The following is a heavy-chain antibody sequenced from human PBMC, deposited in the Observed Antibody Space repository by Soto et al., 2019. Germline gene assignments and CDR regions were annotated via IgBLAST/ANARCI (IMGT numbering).Heavy chain of an antibody. CDR3: ARVSEDYRTNWFDP. J-gene: IGHJ5*02. D-gene: IGHD3-16*02. V-gene: IGHV1-8*01. CDR2: MNPNSANT. Sequence: GASVKVSCKASGYTFTSYDINWVRQATGQGLEWMAWMNPNSANTGYAQKFQGRVTMTRNTSISTAYMELSSLRSEDTAVYYCARVSEDYRTNWFDPWGQGTLVTVSS. CDR1: GYTFTSYD.